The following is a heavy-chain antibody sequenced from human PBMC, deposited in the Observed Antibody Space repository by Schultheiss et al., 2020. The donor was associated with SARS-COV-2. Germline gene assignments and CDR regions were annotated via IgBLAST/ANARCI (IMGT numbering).Heavy chain of an antibody. Sequence: GESLKISCAASGFTFSSYGMHWVRQAPGKGLEWVSAISGSGGSTYYADSVKGRFTISRDNSKNTLYLQMNSLRTEDTAVYYCARGGGFNQYSLWGQGTLVTVSS. D-gene: IGHD1-14*01. CDR3: ARGGGFNQYSL. V-gene: IGHV3-NL1*01. CDR2: ISGSGGST. J-gene: IGHJ4*02. CDR1: GFTFSSYG.